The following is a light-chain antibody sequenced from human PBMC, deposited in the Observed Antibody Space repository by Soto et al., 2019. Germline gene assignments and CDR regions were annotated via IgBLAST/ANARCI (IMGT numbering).Light chain of an antibody. J-gene: IGKJ2*01. CDR3: QQYNGYSYT. V-gene: IGKV1-5*01. Sequence: DTQMTQSPSTLSASVGDRVTITCRASQSIGSWMAWYQQMPGKAPKLLIFDASTLQSGVPSRFSGSGSGTEFTLTISSLHPDDFATYYCQQYNGYSYTFGQGTTLEI. CDR1: QSIGSW. CDR2: DAS.